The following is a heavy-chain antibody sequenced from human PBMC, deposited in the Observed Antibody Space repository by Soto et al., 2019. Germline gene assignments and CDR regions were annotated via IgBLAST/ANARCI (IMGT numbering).Heavy chain of an antibody. D-gene: IGHD1-26*01. CDR3: ARGGLGWELFDY. Sequence: QLQLQESGSGLVKPSQTLSLTCAVSGGSISSGDYSWSWIRQPPGKGLEWIGYIYHTGTTYYNPSLKSRITISVDTPNNQLSLKLTSVTAADTAVYYCARGGLGWELFDYWGQGTLVTVSS. J-gene: IGHJ4*02. V-gene: IGHV4-30-2*01. CDR1: GGSISSGDYS. CDR2: IYHTGTT.